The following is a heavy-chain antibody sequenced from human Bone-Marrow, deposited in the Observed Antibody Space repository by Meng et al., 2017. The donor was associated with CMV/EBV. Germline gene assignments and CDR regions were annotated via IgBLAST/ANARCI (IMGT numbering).Heavy chain of an antibody. Sequence: SETLSLTCTVSGGSASSGSYYWSWIRQPPGKGLEWIGYIYYSGSTNYNPSLKSRVTMSVDTSKNQFSLKLSSVTAADTAVYYCALEKGGIFVDYWGPGTLVTVSS. CDR2: IYYSGST. V-gene: IGHV4-61*01. J-gene: IGHJ4*02. CDR3: ALEKGGIFVDY. D-gene: IGHD3-3*01. CDR1: GGSASSGSYY.